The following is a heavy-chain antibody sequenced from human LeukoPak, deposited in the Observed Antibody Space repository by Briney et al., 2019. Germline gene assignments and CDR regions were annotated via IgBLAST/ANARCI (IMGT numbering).Heavy chain of an antibody. CDR1: GFTFSSYS. Sequence: GGSLRLSCAPSGFTFSSYSMNWVRQAPGKGLEWVSSISSSSSYIYYADSVKGRFTISRDNAKNSLYLQMNSLRAEDTAVYYCASNYDSSNYYGFDYWGQGTLVTVSS. J-gene: IGHJ4*02. CDR2: ISSSSSYI. CDR3: ASNYDSSNYYGFDY. V-gene: IGHV3-21*01. D-gene: IGHD3-22*01.